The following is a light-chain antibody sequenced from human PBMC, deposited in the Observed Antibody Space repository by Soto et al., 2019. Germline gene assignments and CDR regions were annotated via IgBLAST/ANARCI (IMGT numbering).Light chain of an antibody. CDR2: GAS. CDR3: QQYNNWPLA. V-gene: IGKV3-15*01. CDR1: QTLRRT. J-gene: IGKJ1*01. Sequence: EIVLMQSPGTLSLSPGERAALSCRASQTLRRTYIAWYQQKPGQAPRLLIYGASTRATGIPARFSGSGSGTEFTLTISSLQSEDFAVYYCQQYNNWPLAFGQGTKVDIK.